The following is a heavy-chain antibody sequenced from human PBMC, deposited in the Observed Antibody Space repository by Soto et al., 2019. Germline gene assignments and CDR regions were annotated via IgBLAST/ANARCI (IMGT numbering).Heavy chain of an antibody. CDR3: VRERIVVIPAGKGSLYNYYGVDV. V-gene: IGHV4-31*03. Sequence: KPSENLSLTCIVSGGSISSGSSYWGWIRQHPGKGLVWIGYISYNGNTSYYPSLESRLTISRDTSKNQFSLKLTSVTAADTAVYYCVRERIVVIPAGKGSLYNYYGVDVWGQGTTVTVSS. J-gene: IGHJ6*02. CDR1: GGSISSGSSY. CDR2: ISYNGNT. D-gene: IGHD2-2*01.